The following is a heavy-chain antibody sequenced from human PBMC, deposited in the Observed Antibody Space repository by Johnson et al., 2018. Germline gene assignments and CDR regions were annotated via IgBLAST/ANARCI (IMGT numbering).Heavy chain of an antibody. CDR1: GFTFSGSP. D-gene: IGHD2-8*02. CDR3: AKGTAYYYYYYMDV. Sequence: VQLVESGGGLVQPGGSLILSCEASGFTFSGSPMHWVRQPSGKGLEWVGRIRGKPNNYATAYAASVKGRFTISRDNSKNTLYLQMNSRRAEDTAVYYCAKGTAYYYYYYMDVWGKGTTVTVSS. J-gene: IGHJ6*03. V-gene: IGHV3-73*01. CDR2: IRGKPNNYAT.